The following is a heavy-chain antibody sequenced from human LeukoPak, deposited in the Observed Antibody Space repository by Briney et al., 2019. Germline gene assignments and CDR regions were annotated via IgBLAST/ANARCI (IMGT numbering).Heavy chain of an antibody. V-gene: IGHV1-18*01. CDR3: ARGSGTEYDSRGYYLQ. D-gene: IGHD3-22*01. J-gene: IGHJ1*01. CDR1: GYPFTSYG. CDR2: ISPFNGDA. Sequence: ASVKVSCKASGYPFTSYGVNWVRQAPGQGLEWLGYISPFNGDADYAQKIQDRVTMTTDTSTTTAYLELRGLRSDDTAVYYCARGSGTEYDSRGYYLQWGQGTLVTVSS.